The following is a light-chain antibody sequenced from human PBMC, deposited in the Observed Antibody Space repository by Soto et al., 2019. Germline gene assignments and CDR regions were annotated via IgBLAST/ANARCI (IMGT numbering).Light chain of an antibody. V-gene: IGLV2-14*01. CDR1: SXDVGAYTS. Sequence: LTQPASVSGSPGQSITISCTGTSXDVGAYTSVSWYQHHPGKAPKVMIYEVNKRPSGISNRFSGSKSVNTASLTISGLQPEDEAHYYCSSYTSDNRDYVFGTGTKVTVL. J-gene: IGLJ1*01. CDR2: EVN. CDR3: SSYTSDNRDYV.